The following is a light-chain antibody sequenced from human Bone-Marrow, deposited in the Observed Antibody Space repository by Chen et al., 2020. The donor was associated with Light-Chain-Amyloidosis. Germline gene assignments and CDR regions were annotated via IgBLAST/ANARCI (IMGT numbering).Light chain of an antibody. V-gene: IGKV1-9*01. CDR3: QQFNSYRFT. CDR1: QGISSY. Sequence: DIQLTQSPSFLSASVGDRVTITCRASQGISSYLAWYQQKPGKAPKLLIYAASTLQSGVPSRFSGSGSGTEFTLTISSRQPEDFATYYCQQFNSYRFTFGPGTTVDIK. CDR2: AAS. J-gene: IGKJ3*01.